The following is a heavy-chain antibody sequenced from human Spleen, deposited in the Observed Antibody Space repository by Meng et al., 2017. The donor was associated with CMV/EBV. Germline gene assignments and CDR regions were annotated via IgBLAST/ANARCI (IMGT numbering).Heavy chain of an antibody. J-gene: IGHJ5*02. CDR2: ISGSGGST. V-gene: IGHV3-23*01. CDR1: GFTFNTYS. CDR3: AKDFNYYDSSGIIFDP. Sequence: GESLKISCAASGFTFNTYSINWVRQAPGKGLEWVSAISGSGGSTYYADSVKGRFTISRDNSKNTLYLQMNSLRAEDTAVYYCAKDFNYYDSSGIIFDPWGQGTLVTVSS. D-gene: IGHD3-22*01.